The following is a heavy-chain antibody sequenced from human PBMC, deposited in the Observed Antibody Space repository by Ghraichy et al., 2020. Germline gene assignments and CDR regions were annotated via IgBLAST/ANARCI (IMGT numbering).Heavy chain of an antibody. CDR3: ARHGGVVTAISEFDY. J-gene: IGHJ4*02. Sequence: ETLSLTCTVSGGSISSSRYYWGWVRQPPGKGLEWIGSIYYSGRTYYNPSLKSRVTISVDTSKNQFSLKLNSVTAADTAVYYCARHGGVVTAISEFDYWGQGTLVTVSS. V-gene: IGHV4-39*01. CDR1: GGSISSSRYY. D-gene: IGHD2-21*02. CDR2: IYYSGRT.